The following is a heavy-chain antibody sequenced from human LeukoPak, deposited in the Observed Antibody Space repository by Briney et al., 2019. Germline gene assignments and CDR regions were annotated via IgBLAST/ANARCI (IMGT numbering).Heavy chain of an antibody. CDR2: ISDSGGRT. V-gene: IGHV3-23*01. CDR3: AKGTLRGSSNWYHHGMDV. D-gene: IGHD6-13*01. Sequence: GGSLRLSCVASGFTFSNYAMSWVRQAPGKGLEWVSGISDSGGRTYNADSVKGRFTISRDNSKNTLYLQMNSLRVEDTAVYYCAKGTLRGSSNWYHHGMDVWGQGATVTVSS. CDR1: GFTFSNYA. J-gene: IGHJ6*02.